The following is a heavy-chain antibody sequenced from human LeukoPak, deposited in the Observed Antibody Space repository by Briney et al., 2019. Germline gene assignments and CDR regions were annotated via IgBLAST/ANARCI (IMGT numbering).Heavy chain of an antibody. CDR3: ARREYCSGGSSDTWYDP. D-gene: IGHD2-15*01. CDR2: IYPADSDI. CDR1: GYSINNYW. V-gene: IGHV5-51*01. Sequence: GESLKISCKGSGYSINNYWIGWVRQMPGKGLGWVGIIYPADSDIRYSPSFQGQVTISADKSISPAYLQWSSLKASDTAMYYCARREYCSGGSSDTWYDPWGQGSLATVSS. J-gene: IGHJ5*02.